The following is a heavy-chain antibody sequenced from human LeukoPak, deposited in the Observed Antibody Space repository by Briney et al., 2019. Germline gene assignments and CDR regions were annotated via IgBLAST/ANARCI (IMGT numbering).Heavy chain of an antibody. CDR1: GFTFSDYY. Sequence: GGSLRLSCAASGFTFSDYYMSWIRQAPGKGLEWVSYISSSGSTIYYADSVMGRFTISRDNAKNSLYLQMNSLRAEDTAVYYCARSPDQQHLDYWGQGTLVTVSS. CDR2: ISSSGSTI. CDR3: ARSPDQQHLDY. D-gene: IGHD6-13*01. V-gene: IGHV3-11*01. J-gene: IGHJ4*02.